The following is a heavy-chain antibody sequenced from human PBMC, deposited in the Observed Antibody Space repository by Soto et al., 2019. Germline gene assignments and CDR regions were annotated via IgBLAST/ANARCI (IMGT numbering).Heavy chain of an antibody. J-gene: IGHJ4*02. Sequence: SETLSLTCTVSGDSITSNSYFWAWIRQPPGKGLEWIGSIYYSGTTYYNPSLKSRVTISVDRSKNQFSLKLSSVTAADTAVYYCARHGYSSTWYDYWGQGTLVTVSS. CDR3: ARHGYSSTWYDY. D-gene: IGHD6-13*01. CDR2: IYYSGTT. CDR1: GDSITSNSYF. V-gene: IGHV4-39*01.